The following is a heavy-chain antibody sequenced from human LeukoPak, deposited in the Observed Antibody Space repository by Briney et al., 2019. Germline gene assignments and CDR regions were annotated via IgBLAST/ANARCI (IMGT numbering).Heavy chain of an antibody. CDR1: GFTFSNYG. CDR3: AKDHKPWNDYYMDV. J-gene: IGHJ6*03. V-gene: IGHV3-23*01. CDR2: ISGSGGST. D-gene: IGHD1-1*01. Sequence: QPGGTLRLSCAASGFTFSNYGMGWVRQAPGKGLEWIASISGSGGSTYYADSVKGRFTISRDNSKNTLYLQMNSLRAEDTAVYYCAKDHKPWNDYYMDVWGKGTTVTVSS.